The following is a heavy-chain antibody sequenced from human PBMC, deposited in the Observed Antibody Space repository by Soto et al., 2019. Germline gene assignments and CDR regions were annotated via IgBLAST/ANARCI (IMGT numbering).Heavy chain of an antibody. Sequence: EVQLVESGGGLVQTGGSLRLSCASSGFTFDDYAMQWVRQAPGKGLEWVSGISWNSGSIGYADSVKGRFTISRDNAKKSLYLQMISLRDEDTAFYYCAKDKGGGNYVFDIWGQGTMVTVSS. V-gene: IGHV3-9*01. D-gene: IGHD2-21*02. CDR1: GFTFDDYA. CDR3: AKDKGGGNYVFDI. CDR2: ISWNSGSI. J-gene: IGHJ3*02.